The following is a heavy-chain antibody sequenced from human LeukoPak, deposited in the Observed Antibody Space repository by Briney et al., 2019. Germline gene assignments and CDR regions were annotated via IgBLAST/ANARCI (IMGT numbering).Heavy chain of an antibody. CDR3: ARHCCSGPAKRVFDI. J-gene: IGHJ3*02. CDR2: IYYSGST. D-gene: IGHD2-15*01. CDR1: GGSISSSSYY. V-gene: IGHV4-39*01. Sequence: SETLSLTCTVSGGSISSSSYYWGWIRQPPGKGLEWIVSIYYSGSTYYNPSLKSRVTISVDTSKNQFPLRLGSVTAADTAVYHCARHCCSGPAKRVFDIWGQGTMVTVSS.